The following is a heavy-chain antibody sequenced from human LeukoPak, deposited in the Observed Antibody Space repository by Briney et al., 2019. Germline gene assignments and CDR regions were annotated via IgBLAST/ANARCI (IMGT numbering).Heavy chain of an antibody. Sequence: GGSLRLSCAASGFTFSSYAMSWVRQAPGKGLEWVSAISGSGGSTYYADSVKGRFTISRDNSKNTLYLQMNSLRAEDTAVYYCAEGEWFGESCFDYWGQGALVTVSS. CDR3: AEGEWFGESCFDY. D-gene: IGHD3-10*01. CDR1: GFTFSSYA. CDR2: ISGSGGST. V-gene: IGHV3-23*01. J-gene: IGHJ4*02.